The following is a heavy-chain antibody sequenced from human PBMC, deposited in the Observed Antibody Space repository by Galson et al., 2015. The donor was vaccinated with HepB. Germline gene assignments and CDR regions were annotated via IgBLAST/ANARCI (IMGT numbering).Heavy chain of an antibody. J-gene: IGHJ4*02. CDR3: ARDAGYSYGSPYYFDY. Sequence: SLRLSCAASGFTVSSNYMSWVRQAPGKGLEWVSVIYSGGSTYYADSVKGRFTISRDNSKNTLYLQMNSLRAEDTAVYYCARDAGYSYGSPYYFDYWGQGTLVTVSS. CDR1: GFTVSSNY. CDR2: IYSGGST. V-gene: IGHV3-53*01. D-gene: IGHD5-18*01.